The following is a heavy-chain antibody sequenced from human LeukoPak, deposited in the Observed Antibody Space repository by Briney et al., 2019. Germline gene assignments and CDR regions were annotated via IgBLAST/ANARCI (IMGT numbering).Heavy chain of an antibody. D-gene: IGHD2-2*01. CDR1: GFTFSNAW. CDR2: IKRKTDGGTT. V-gene: IGHV3-15*01. CDR3: PKSSRTYSRDAFDI. J-gene: IGHJ3*02. Sequence: NSGGSLRLSCAASGFTFSNAWMNWVRQAPGKGLEWVGRIKRKTDGGTTDYAAPVKGRFTISRDDSKNTLYLQMNSLKTEDTAVYYCPKSSRTYSRDAFDIWGQGTMVTVSS.